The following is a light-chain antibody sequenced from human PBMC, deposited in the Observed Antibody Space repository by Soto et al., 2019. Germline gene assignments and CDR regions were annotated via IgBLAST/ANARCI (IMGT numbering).Light chain of an antibody. CDR3: QQYNNWPPYT. J-gene: IGKJ2*01. V-gene: IGKV3-15*01. Sequence: EIVMTQSPATLSVSPGERATLSCRASLSVYSSLAWYPQRPGQAPRLLIYGASTRATGIPARFGGSGSGTEFTLTTSSLQSEDAAVYYCQQYNNWPPYTFGQETKLEIE. CDR1: LSVYSS. CDR2: GAS.